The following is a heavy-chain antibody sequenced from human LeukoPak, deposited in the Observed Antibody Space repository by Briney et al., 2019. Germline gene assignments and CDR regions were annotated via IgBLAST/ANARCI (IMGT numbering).Heavy chain of an antibody. J-gene: IGHJ6*03. CDR3: ARVGSSTYFYYYMDV. Sequence: GGSLRLSCAASGFTFDDYGMSWVRHAPGKGLEWVSGINWNGGRTGYADSVRGRFAISRDNAQNSLYLQMNDLRAEDTSMYFYARVGSSTYFYYYMDVWGKGTTVTVSS. CDR2: INWNGGRT. CDR1: GFTFDDYG. D-gene: IGHD6-13*01. V-gene: IGHV3-20*04.